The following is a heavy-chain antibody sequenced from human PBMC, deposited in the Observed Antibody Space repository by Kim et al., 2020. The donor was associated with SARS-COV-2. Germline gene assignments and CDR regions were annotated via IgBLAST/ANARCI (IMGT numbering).Heavy chain of an antibody. Sequence: GGSLRLSCAASGFTFSGYYMSWIRQAPGKGLEWVSYISSSSSYTNYADSVKGRFTISRDNAKNSLYLQMNSLRAEDTAVYYCASSYDYVWGSYRYTPVPFFDIWGQGTMVTVSS. CDR2: ISSSSSYT. CDR3: ASSYDYVWGSYRYTPVPFFDI. J-gene: IGHJ3*02. V-gene: IGHV3-11*03. CDR1: GFTFSGYY. D-gene: IGHD3-16*02.